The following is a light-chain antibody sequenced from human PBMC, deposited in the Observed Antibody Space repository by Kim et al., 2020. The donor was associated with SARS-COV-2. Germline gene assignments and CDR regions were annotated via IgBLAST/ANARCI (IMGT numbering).Light chain of an antibody. CDR3: QQSHTAPLLT. J-gene: IGKJ4*01. CDR2: AAS. CDR1: QSINTY. V-gene: IGKV1-39*01. Sequence: DIQMTQSPSSLAASVGDRVTIACRASQSINTYLNWYQQKPGKAPKLLIYAASTLQSGVPSRFSGSGSGTDFTLTISSLQPEDFATYYCQQSHTAPLLTFGGGTKMDI.